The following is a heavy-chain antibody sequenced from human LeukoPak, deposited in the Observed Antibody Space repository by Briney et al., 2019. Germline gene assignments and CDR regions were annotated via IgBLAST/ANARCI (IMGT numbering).Heavy chain of an antibody. CDR3: ARAYSGYEYYYYYMDV. CDR1: GYTFTSYA. J-gene: IGHJ6*03. CDR2: INTNTGNP. D-gene: IGHD5-12*01. Sequence: ASVKVSCKASGYTFTSYAMNWVRQAPGQGLEWMGWINTNTGNPTYAQGFTGRFVFSLDTSVSTAYLQISSLKAEDTAVYYCARAYSGYEYYYYYMDVWGKGTTVTVSS. V-gene: IGHV7-4-1*02.